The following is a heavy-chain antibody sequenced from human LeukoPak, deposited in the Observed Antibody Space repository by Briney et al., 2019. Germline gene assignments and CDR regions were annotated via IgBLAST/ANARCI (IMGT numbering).Heavy chain of an antibody. Sequence: GGSLRLSCAGSGFTFSRLAMNWVRQASREGLGWVSSISPSGGHIYYADSVRGRFTVSRDNAKNSLYLQMDSLRDGDTAVYYCTTQAGVERGAAVATTIDYWGQGTLVTVSS. D-gene: IGHD5-12*01. J-gene: IGHJ4*02. CDR2: ISPSGGHI. CDR3: TTQAGVERGAAVATTIDY. CDR1: GFTFSRLA. V-gene: IGHV3-21*01.